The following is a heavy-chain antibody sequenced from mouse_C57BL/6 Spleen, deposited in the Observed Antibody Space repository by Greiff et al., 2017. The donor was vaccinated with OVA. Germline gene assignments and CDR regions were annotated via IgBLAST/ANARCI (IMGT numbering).Heavy chain of an antibody. Sequence: QVQLQQPGAELVKPGASVKLSCKASGYTFTSYWMHWVKQRPGRGLEWIGRIDPNSGGTKYNEKFKSKATLTVDKPSSTAYMQLSSLTSEDSAVYYCARKDYSIPDAMDYWGQGTSVTVAS. CDR1: GYTFTSYW. CDR2: IDPNSGGT. CDR3: ARKDYSIPDAMDY. D-gene: IGHD2-5*01. J-gene: IGHJ4*01. V-gene: IGHV1-72*01.